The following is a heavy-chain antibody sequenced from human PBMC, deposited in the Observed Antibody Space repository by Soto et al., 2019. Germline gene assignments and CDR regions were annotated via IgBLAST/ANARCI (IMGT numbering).Heavy chain of an antibody. J-gene: IGHJ6*02. CDR1: GYTFTSYF. CDR2: ISAYNGNT. CDR3: ARDPRDYGTIFGVVITLDYYGMDV. Sequence: ASVNGSCNASGYTFTSYFISWVRQAPGQGLEWMGWISAYNGNTNYAQKLQGRVTMTTDTSTSTAYMELRSLRSDDTAVYYCARDPRDYGTIFGVVITLDYYGMDVWGQGTTVTVSS. D-gene: IGHD3-3*01. V-gene: IGHV1-18*01.